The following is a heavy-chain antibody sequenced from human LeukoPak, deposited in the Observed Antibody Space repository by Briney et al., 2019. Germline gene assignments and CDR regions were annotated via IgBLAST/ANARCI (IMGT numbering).Heavy chain of an antibody. Sequence: TGGSLRLSCAVSGFTFRSYAMSWVRQAPGKGLEWVSTISGSGGSTYYADSVKGRFTISRDNSKNTLYLQMNSLRAEDTAVYYCAKDNYGDSWGGWFDPWGQGTLVTVSS. CDR2: ISGSGGST. CDR1: GFTFRSYA. D-gene: IGHD4-17*01. J-gene: IGHJ5*02. CDR3: AKDNYGDSWGGWFDP. V-gene: IGHV3-23*01.